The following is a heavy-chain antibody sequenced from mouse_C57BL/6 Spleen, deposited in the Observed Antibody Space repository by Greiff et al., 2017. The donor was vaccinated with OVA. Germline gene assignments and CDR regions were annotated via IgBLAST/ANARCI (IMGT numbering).Heavy chain of an antibody. CDR1: GYAFTNYL. CDR2: INPGSGGT. Sequence: QVQLKQSGAELVRPGTSVKVSCKASGYAFTNYLIEWVKQRPGQGLEWIGVINPGSGGTNYNEKFKGKATLTADKSSSTAYMQLSSLTSEDSAVYFCARRSYYQGYCDVWGTGTTVTVSS. V-gene: IGHV1-54*01. CDR3: ARRSYYQGYCDV. D-gene: IGHD2-12*01. J-gene: IGHJ1*03.